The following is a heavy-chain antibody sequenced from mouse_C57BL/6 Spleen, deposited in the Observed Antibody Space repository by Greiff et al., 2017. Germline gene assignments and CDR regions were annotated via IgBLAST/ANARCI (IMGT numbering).Heavy chain of an antibody. CDR2: IYPRSGNT. V-gene: IGHV1-81*01. CDR1: GYTFTSYG. D-gene: IGHD1-1*01. J-gene: IGHJ4*01. Sequence: QVQLQQSGAELARPGASVKLSCKASGYTFTSYGISWVKQRPGQGLEWIGEIYPRSGNTYYNEKFKGKATLTSDKSSSTAYMELRSLTSEDAAVYYCARNYGSSYYAMDYWGQGTSVTVSS. CDR3: ARNYGSSYYAMDY.